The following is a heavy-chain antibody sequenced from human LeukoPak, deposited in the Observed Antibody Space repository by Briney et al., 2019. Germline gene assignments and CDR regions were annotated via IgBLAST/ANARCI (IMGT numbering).Heavy chain of an antibody. CDR1: GFTFSSYD. Sequence: GGSLRLSCAASGFTFSSYDMHWVRQAPGKGLEWVAVISYDGSNKYYADSVKGRFTISRDNSKNTLYLQMNSMRAEDTAVYYCARKRSGDRSDYFDYWGQGTLVTVSS. CDR3: ARKRSGDRSDYFDY. V-gene: IGHV3-30*03. D-gene: IGHD2-15*01. CDR2: ISYDGSNK. J-gene: IGHJ4*02.